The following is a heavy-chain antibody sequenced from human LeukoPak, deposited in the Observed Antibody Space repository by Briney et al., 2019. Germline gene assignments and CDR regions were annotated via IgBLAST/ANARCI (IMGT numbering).Heavy chain of an antibody. V-gene: IGHV3-21*06. CDR1: GFSFSSYS. Sequence: GGSLRLSCAASGFSFSSYSFNWVRQAPGKGLEWVSSINTVSSYIYYADSLKGRFTISRDNAKNSVYLQMDSLRAEDSAVYYCARLRRNTDSSGFFYYYDYWGQGTLVTVSS. J-gene: IGHJ4*02. CDR2: INTVSSYI. D-gene: IGHD3-22*01. CDR3: ARLRRNTDSSGFFYYYDY.